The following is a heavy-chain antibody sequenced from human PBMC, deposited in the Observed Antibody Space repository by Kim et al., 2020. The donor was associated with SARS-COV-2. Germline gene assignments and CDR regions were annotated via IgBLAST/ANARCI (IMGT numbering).Heavy chain of an antibody. CDR2: FDPEDGET. CDR3: ATEGGVFRYDSRVHPPPSYYYYYGMDV. V-gene: IGHV1-24*01. D-gene: IGHD3-22*01. CDR1: GYTLTELS. Sequence: ASVKVSCKVSGYTLTELSMHWVRQAPGKGLEWMGGFDPEDGETIYAQKFQGRVTMTEHTSTDTAYMELSSLRSEDTAVYYCATEGGVFRYDSRVHPPPSYYYYYGMDVWGQGTTVTVSS. J-gene: IGHJ6*02.